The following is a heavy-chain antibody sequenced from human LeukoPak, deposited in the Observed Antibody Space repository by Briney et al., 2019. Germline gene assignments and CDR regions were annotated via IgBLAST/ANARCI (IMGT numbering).Heavy chain of an antibody. CDR3: VREAECSSTACYVPFDS. D-gene: IGHD2-2*01. CDR1: GFTFSNYE. Sequence: GGSLRLSCAVSGFTFSNYEMNWVRQAPGRGLEWVAYSIRRGGLVYYADSVKGRFTISRDNIKNFLYLRMNSLRAEDTAVYYCVREAECSSTACYVPFDSWGQGTLVTVSS. J-gene: IGHJ4*02. CDR2: SIRRGGLV. V-gene: IGHV3-48*03.